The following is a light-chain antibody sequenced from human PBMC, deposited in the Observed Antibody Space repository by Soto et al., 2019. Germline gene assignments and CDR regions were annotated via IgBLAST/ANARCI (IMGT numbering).Light chain of an antibody. CDR3: SSFTSVSTWV. V-gene: IGLV2-14*01. J-gene: IGLJ3*02. CDR1: SSDVGGYNY. Sequence: QSALTQPASVSGSPGQSITISCTGTSSDVGGYNYVSWYQQHPGKAPKLMISEVSNRPSGVSNRFSGSKSGNTASLTISGLQSEDEADYYCSSFTSVSTWVFGGGTKVTGL. CDR2: EVS.